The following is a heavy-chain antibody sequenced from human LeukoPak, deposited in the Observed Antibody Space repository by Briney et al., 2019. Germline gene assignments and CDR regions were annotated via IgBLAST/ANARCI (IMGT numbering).Heavy chain of an antibody. D-gene: IGHD3/OR15-3a*01. CDR2: FSGSGGST. CDR1: GFTFSSYA. Sequence: GGSLRLSCAASGFTFSSYAMSWVRQAPGKGLECISGFSGSGGSTYYADSVKGRFTISRDNSKNTLYLQMNSLRAEDTAVYYCARDLGGTNMDVWGKGTTVTVSS. V-gene: IGHV3-23*01. J-gene: IGHJ6*03. CDR3: ARDLGGTNMDV.